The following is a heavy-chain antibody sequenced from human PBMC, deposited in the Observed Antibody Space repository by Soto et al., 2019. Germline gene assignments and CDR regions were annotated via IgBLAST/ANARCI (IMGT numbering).Heavy chain of an antibody. V-gene: IGHV1-46*01. CDR1: GYTFTGYY. CDR3: ARNYDFWSGYSPNIGMDV. Sequence: ASVKVSCKASGYTFTGYYMHWVRQAPGQGLEWMGIINPSGGSTSYAQKFQGRATMTRDTSTSTVYMEQSSLRSEDTAVYYCARNYDFWSGYSPNIGMDVWG. D-gene: IGHD3-3*01. J-gene: IGHJ6*02. CDR2: INPSGGST.